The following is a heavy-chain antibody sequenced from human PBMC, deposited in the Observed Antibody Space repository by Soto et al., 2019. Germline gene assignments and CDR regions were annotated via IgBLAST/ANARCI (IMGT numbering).Heavy chain of an antibody. V-gene: IGHV1-8*01. CDR2: MNPNSGNT. CDR3: ARTIYGDNVDY. J-gene: IGHJ4*02. D-gene: IGHD4-17*01. Sequence: QVQLVQSGDEVKKPGASVKDSCKASEYTFTSYDINWMRQATGQKLEWMGWMNPNSGNTGYAQKFQGRVTMTRNTSISTAYMELSSLRSEDTAVYYCARTIYGDNVDYWGQGTLVTVSS. CDR1: EYTFTSYD.